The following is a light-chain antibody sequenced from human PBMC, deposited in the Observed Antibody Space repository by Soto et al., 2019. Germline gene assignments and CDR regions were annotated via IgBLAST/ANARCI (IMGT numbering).Light chain of an antibody. Sequence: QSVLTQSSSASASLGSSVKLTCTLSSGHSSYIIAWHQQQPGKAPRYLMKLEGSGSYNKGSGVPDRFSGSRSGADRYLTISNLQAEDEADYYCETWDSNSWVFGGGTKLAVL. CDR2: LEGSGSY. J-gene: IGLJ3*02. CDR3: ETWDSNSWV. V-gene: IGLV4-60*03. CDR1: SGHSSYI.